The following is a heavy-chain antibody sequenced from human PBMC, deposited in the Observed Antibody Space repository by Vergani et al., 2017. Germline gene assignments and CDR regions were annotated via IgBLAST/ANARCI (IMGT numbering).Heavy chain of an antibody. CDR3: ARERAIVGTGGMDV. J-gene: IGHJ6*02. V-gene: IGHV3-20*04. CDR1: GFTFDDYG. D-gene: IGHD5-12*01. CDR2: INWNGGST. Sequence: EVQLLESGGDLVQPGGSLRLSCAASGFTFDDYGMSWVRQAPGKGLEWVAGINWNGGSTGYADTVKGRFNISSDNAKNSLYLQMNSLRAEDTAVDYCARERAIVGTGGMDVWGHGTTVIVSS.